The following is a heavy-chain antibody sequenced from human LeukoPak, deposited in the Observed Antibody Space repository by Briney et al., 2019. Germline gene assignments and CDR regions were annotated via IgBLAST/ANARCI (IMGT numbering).Heavy chain of an antibody. D-gene: IGHD2-15*01. CDR3: AADLAKEYCSGGSCYSYYYYGMDV. J-gene: IGHJ6*02. V-gene: IGHV1-58*02. CDR2: IVVGSGNT. CDR1: GFTFTSSA. Sequence: SVKVSCKASGFTFTSSAMQWVRQARGQHLEWIGWIVVGSGNTNYAQKFQERVTITRDMSTSTAYMELSSLSSEDTAVYYCAADLAKEYCSGGSCYSYYYYGMDVWGQGTTVTVSS.